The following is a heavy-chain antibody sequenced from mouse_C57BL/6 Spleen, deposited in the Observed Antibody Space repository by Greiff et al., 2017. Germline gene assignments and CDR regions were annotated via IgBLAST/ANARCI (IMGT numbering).Heavy chain of an antibody. Sequence: EVKLVESGGGLVKPGGSLKLSCAASGFTFSSYAMSWVRQTPEKRLEWVATISDGGSYTYYPDNVKGRFTISRDNAKNNLYLQMSHLKSEDTAMYYCAGYPFADWGQGTLVTVSA. D-gene: IGHD1-2*01. V-gene: IGHV5-4*03. CDR3: AGYPFAD. J-gene: IGHJ3*01. CDR2: ISDGGSYT. CDR1: GFTFSSYA.